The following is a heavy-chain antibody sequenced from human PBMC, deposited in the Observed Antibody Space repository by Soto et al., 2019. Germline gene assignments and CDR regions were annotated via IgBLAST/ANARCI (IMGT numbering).Heavy chain of an antibody. CDR3: ARVSGHYYYGVDV. CDR1: GGSISNGDYY. Sequence: QVQLRESGPGLVKPSETLSLTCNVFGGSISNGDYYWSWIRQPPGKGLQYIGYIYYGGNTNYNPSLKSRLTMSIDRSANHFSLTLTSVTAADTAVYYCARVSGHYYYGVDVWGQGTTVIVSS. J-gene: IGHJ6*02. CDR2: IYYGGNT. V-gene: IGHV4-30-4*01.